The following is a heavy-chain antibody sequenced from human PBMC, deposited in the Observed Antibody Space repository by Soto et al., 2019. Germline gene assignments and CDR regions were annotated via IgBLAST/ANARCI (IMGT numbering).Heavy chain of an antibody. J-gene: IGHJ5*02. V-gene: IGHV3-48*02. D-gene: IGHD3-16*01. Sequence: PXVCLRLSFVACGFTFSAYSMNGVRQAPGKGPEWLSYISGNNANIYYADSVRGRFTISRDNAKSSLFLQMDSLRDEDTAVYYCARQAYTVVTPIDLWGQRTLVTVSS. CDR2: ISGNNANI. CDR3: ARQAYTVVTPIDL. CDR1: GFTFSAYS.